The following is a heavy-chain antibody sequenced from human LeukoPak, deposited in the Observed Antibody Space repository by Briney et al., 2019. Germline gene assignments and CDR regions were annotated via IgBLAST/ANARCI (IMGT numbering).Heavy chain of an antibody. CDR2: ITLSGSTT. Sequence: GGSLRLSCAASGFTFSSYAKTWLRQAPGKGLEWVSAITLSGSTTYYADSVKGRFTISKDTSKNTVYLQMNSLRAEDTAVYFCAKTGGGFYSDWGQGTLVTVSS. J-gene: IGHJ4*02. CDR1: GFTFSSYA. D-gene: IGHD3-22*01. CDR3: AKTGGGFYSD. V-gene: IGHV3-23*01.